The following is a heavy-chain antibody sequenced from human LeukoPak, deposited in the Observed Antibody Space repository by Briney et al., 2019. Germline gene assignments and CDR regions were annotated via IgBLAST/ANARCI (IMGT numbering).Heavy chain of an antibody. CDR2: IYHSGSGST. V-gene: IGHV4-30-2*01. Sequence: SETLSLTCTVSGGSISSGGHSWSWIRQPPGKGLEWIGYIYHSGSGSTYYNPSLKSRVTISVDTSKNQFSLKLSSVTAADTAVFYCARGSRYCSGDSCPSFDYWDQGTLVTVSS. J-gene: IGHJ4*02. CDR1: GGSISSGGHS. CDR3: ARGSRYCSGDSCPSFDY. D-gene: IGHD2-15*01.